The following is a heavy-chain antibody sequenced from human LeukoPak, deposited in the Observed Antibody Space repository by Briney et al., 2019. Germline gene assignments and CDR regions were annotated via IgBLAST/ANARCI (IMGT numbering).Heavy chain of an antibody. V-gene: IGHV3-11*01. J-gene: IGHJ5*02. D-gene: IGHD6-13*01. CDR2: ISSSGSTI. Sequence: GGSLRLSCAASGFTFSDYYMSWIRQAPGKGLEWVSYISSSGSTIYYADSVKGRFTISRDNAKNSLYLQMDSLRAEDTAVYYCARVLPRSGIAAAGTVLYNWFDPWGQGTLVTVSS. CDR1: GFTFSDYY. CDR3: ARVLPRSGIAAAGTVLYNWFDP.